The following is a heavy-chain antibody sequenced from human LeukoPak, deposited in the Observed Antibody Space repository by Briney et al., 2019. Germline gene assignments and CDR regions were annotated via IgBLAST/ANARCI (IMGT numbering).Heavy chain of an antibody. J-gene: IGHJ4*02. CDR2: ISGSGGST. CDR3: AKAGGETTVTTKYAYDY. V-gene: IGHV3-23*01. D-gene: IGHD4-17*01. Sequence: GGSLRLSCAASGFTFSSYAMSWVRQAPGKGLEWVSAISGSGGSTYYADSVKGRFTISRDNSKNTLYLRMNSLRAEDTAVYYCAKAGGETTVTTKYAYDYWGQGTLVTVSS. CDR1: GFTFSSYA.